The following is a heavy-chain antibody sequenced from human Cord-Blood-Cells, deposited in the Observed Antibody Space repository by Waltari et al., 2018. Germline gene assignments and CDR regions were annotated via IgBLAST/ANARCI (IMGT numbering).Heavy chain of an antibody. V-gene: IGHV1-69*01. CDR1: GGTFSSYA. Sequence: QVQLVQSGAEVKKPGSSVKVSCKASGGTFSSYAISWVRQAPGQGLEWMGGIIPIFGTANYAQKFQGRVTMTADESTSTAYMELSSLRSEDTAVYYCARFVTFYSSSSGHWFDPWGQGTLVTVSS. CDR3: ARFVTFYSSSSGHWFDP. J-gene: IGHJ5*02. CDR2: IIPIFGTA. D-gene: IGHD6-6*01.